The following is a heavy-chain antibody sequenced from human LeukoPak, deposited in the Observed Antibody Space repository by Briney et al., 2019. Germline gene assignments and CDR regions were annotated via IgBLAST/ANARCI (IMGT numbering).Heavy chain of an antibody. V-gene: IGHV3-23*01. CDR1: GFTFGSYA. Sequence: GGSLRLSCAASGFTFGSYAMSWVRQAPGKGLEWVSVITGNSVNTFYADSVKGRFTISRDNSKNTLYMYMNSLRAEDAAVYYCVKAASGGWYDTNFDYWGQGTLVTVSS. J-gene: IGHJ4*02. CDR3: VKAASGGWYDTNFDY. CDR2: ITGNSVNT. D-gene: IGHD6-19*01.